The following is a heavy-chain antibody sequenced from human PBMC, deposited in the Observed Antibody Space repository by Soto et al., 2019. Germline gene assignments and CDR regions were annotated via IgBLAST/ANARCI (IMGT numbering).Heavy chain of an antibody. CDR2: IFHSGST. D-gene: IGHD1-26*01. J-gene: IGHJ4*02. CDR1: GGSISNSNW. V-gene: IGHV4-4*02. CDR3: AHRPIVGAAI. Sequence: QVQLQESGPGLVKPSGTLSLTCAVFGGSISNSNWWTWFRQPPGKGLDWIGEIFHSGSTNYNSSLIGRVTISVDKANNQFSLKLSSVTAADTAVYYCAHRPIVGAAIWGQGTLVTVSS.